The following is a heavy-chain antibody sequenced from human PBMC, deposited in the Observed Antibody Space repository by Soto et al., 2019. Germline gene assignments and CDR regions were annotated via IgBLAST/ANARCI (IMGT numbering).Heavy chain of an antibody. CDR2: MNPNSGNT. Sequence: GASVKVSCKASGYTFTSYDINWVRQATGQGLEWMGWMNPNSGNTGYAQKFQGRVTMTRNTSISTAYMELNSLRAEDTAIYYCATKGDALNYWGQGTLVTVSS. J-gene: IGHJ4*02. D-gene: IGHD2-21*02. V-gene: IGHV1-8*01. CDR1: GYTFTSYD. CDR3: ATKGDALNY.